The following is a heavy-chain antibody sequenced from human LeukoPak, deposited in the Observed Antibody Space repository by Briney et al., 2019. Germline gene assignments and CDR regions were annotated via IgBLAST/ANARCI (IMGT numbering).Heavy chain of an antibody. V-gene: IGHV3-20*04. CDR3: ARLREIPVFGVVTKSTSYFDY. J-gene: IGHJ4*02. D-gene: IGHD3-3*01. Sequence: GGSLRLSCAASGFTFDDYGMSWVRQAPGKGLEWVSGINWNGGSTGYADSVKGRFTISRDNAKNSLYLQMNSLRAEDTAVYYCARLREIPVFGVVTKSTSYFDYWGQGTLVTVSS. CDR1: GFTFDDYG. CDR2: INWNGGST.